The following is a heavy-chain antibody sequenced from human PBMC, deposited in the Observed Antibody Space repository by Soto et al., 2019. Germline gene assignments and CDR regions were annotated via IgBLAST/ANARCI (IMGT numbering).Heavy chain of an antibody. V-gene: IGHV4-39*01. Sequence: PSETLSLTCTVSGGSISSRGSMSGRSFYWGWMRQPPGKGLEWIASISYSDGSFYNSSLKSRLTISVDTSKNQFSLSLRSVTATDTAVYYCASHRTFWPFDDWGQGTVVTVSS. CDR2: ISYSDGS. CDR3: ASHRTFWPFDD. CDR1: GGSISSRGSMSGRSFY. D-gene: IGHD2-8*01. J-gene: IGHJ4*02.